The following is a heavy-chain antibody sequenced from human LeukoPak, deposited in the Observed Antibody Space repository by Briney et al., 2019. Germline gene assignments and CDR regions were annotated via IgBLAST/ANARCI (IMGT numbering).Heavy chain of an antibody. J-gene: IGHJ4*02. CDR1: GFTFSSYS. V-gene: IGHV3-48*01. Sequence: PGGSLRLSCAASGFTFSSYSMNWVRQAPGKGLEWVSYISSSSSTIYYADSVKGRFTISRDNAKNSLYLQMNSLRAEDTAVYCCAIEEGFDYWGQGTLLTVSS. CDR3: AIEEGFDY. CDR2: ISSSSSTI.